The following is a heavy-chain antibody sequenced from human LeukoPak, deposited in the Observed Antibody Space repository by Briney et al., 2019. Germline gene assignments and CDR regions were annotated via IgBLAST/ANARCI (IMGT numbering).Heavy chain of an antibody. CDR1: GGSISSYF. Sequence: SETLALTCTASGGSISSYFWSWIRQPPGKGLELIGFIYYSGSTNYNPSLESRVTISVDTSKNQFSLTLSSVTAADTAVYYCARRGFNSGFYYFDYWGQGTLVTVSS. V-gene: IGHV4-59*08. CDR2: IYYSGST. J-gene: IGHJ4*02. CDR3: ARRGFNSGFYYFDY. D-gene: IGHD6-19*01.